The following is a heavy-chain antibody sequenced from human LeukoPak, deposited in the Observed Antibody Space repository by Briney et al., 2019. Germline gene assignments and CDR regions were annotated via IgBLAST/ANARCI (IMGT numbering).Heavy chain of an antibody. Sequence: ASVKVSCKASGYTFTSYWIQWARQAPGQGLEWMGLINPDGGSTAYAHRFQGRVTMTRDTSTSTVYMDFSSLRSEDTALYYCARAPRNSSTMLDYWGQGTLVTVSS. CDR2: INPDGGST. D-gene: IGHD6-13*01. J-gene: IGHJ4*02. V-gene: IGHV1-46*01. CDR1: GYTFTSYW. CDR3: ARAPRNSSTMLDY.